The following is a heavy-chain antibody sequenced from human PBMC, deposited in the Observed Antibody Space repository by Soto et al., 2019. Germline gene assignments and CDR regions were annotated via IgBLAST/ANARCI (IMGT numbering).Heavy chain of an antibody. D-gene: IGHD2-2*01. Sequence: QVQLVESGGGVVQPGRSLRLSCAASGFTFSSYGMHWVRQAPGKGLEWVAVIWYDGSNKYYADSVKGRFTISRDNSEDTLYLQMNSLRADDTAVYYCARDQVDPWYFDLWGRGTLVTGSS. V-gene: IGHV3-33*01. CDR2: IWYDGSNK. CDR3: ARDQVDPWYFDL. J-gene: IGHJ2*01. CDR1: GFTFSSYG.